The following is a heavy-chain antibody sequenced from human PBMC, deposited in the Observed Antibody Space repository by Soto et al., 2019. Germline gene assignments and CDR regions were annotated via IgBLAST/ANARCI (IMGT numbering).Heavy chain of an antibody. D-gene: IGHD3-10*01. J-gene: IGHJ4*02. CDR1: GFTFSDHY. CDR2: SKNKADSYTT. CDR3: TVWGSGNDFGAA. V-gene: IGHV3-72*01. Sequence: EVQLVESGGGLVQPGGSLRLSCAASGFTFSDHYMDWVRQAPGKGLEWVGRSKNKADSYTTEYAASVKGRFTISRDGSKNSLFLQMNRRKTEDTAVYYCTVWGSGNDFGAAWGQGILVTVSS.